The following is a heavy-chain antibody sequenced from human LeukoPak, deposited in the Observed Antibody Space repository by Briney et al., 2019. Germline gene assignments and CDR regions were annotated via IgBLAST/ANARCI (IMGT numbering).Heavy chain of an antibody. J-gene: IGHJ4*02. CDR3: ARELGSSTDY. Sequence: ASVKVSCKASGYTFTSYYMHWVRQAPGQGLEWMGIINPNGGSTEYAQKFQGRVTMTRDTSTRTVYMELSSLRSDDTAIYYCARELGSSTDYWGQGALVTVSS. V-gene: IGHV1-46*01. D-gene: IGHD6-6*01. CDR1: GYTFTSYY. CDR2: INPNGGST.